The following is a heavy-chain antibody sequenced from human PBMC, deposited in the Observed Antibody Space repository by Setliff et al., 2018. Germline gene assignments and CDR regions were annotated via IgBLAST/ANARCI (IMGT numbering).Heavy chain of an antibody. J-gene: IGHJ5*02. CDR3: ARGHTSMAP. CDR2: ITSSGDTM. D-gene: IGHD5-18*01. CDR1: GFTFSDYY. V-gene: IGHV3-11*01. Sequence: GSLRLSCAASGFTFSDYYMSWIRQAPGKGLEWVSYITSSGDTMNYADSVKGRFTISRDNAKNSLHLQMNSLRAEDTAVYYCARGHTSMAPWGQGTLVTVSS.